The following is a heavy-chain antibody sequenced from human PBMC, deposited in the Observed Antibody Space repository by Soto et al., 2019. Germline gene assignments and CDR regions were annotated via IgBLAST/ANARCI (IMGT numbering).Heavy chain of an antibody. Sequence: QVQLVQSGAEVKKPGASVKVSCKVSGYTLTELSMHWVRQAPGKGLAWMGGFDPEDGETIYAQKFQGRVNMTEDTSTDTAYMELSSLRSEDTAVYYCATDAGGGSYLNFDYWGQGTLVTVSS. D-gene: IGHD1-26*01. CDR3: ATDAGGGSYLNFDY. CDR1: GYTLTELS. CDR2: FDPEDGET. J-gene: IGHJ4*02. V-gene: IGHV1-24*01.